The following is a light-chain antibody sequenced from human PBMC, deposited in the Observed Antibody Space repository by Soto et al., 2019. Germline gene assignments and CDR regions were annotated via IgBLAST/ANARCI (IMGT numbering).Light chain of an antibody. CDR3: SSYACSSNV. J-gene: IGLJ1*01. V-gene: IGLV2-8*01. CDR2: EVN. CDR1: SSDVGGYNY. Sequence: QSVLTQPPSASGSPGQSVAISCTGTSSDVGGYNYVSWYQQHPGKAPKLMIYEVNKRPSGVPDRFSGSKSGNTASLTVSGLQSDDEADYYCSSYACSSNVFGTGTKATVL.